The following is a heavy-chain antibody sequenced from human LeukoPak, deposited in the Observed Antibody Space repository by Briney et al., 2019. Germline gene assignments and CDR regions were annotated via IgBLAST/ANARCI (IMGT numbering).Heavy chain of an antibody. J-gene: IGHJ6*03. V-gene: IGHV1-2*02. CDR1: GYTFTDYY. CDR2: INPSSGGT. Sequence: ASVKVSCKASGYTFTDYYMHWVRQAPGQGLEWMGWINPSSGGTNYAQKFQGRVAMTRDTSISTAYMELNRLRSDDTAVYYCARGGGYDSNYYYHYMDVWGKGTTVTVSS. D-gene: IGHD5-12*01. CDR3: ARGGGYDSNYYYHYMDV.